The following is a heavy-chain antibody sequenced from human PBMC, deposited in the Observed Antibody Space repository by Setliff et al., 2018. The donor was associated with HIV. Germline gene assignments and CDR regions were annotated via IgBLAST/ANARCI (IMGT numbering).Heavy chain of an antibody. CDR2: INPSDGVT. D-gene: IGHD3-10*02. V-gene: IGHV1-46*01. CDR3: AREDHVAPAGPKLANYFDF. CDR1: GYTFTNNF. Sequence: GASVKVSCKASGYTFTNNFIHWVRQAPGQGLEWMAVINPSDGVTDYSENFQGRVIVTSDTSTSTVSMDLISLTSEDTAVYYCAREDHVAPAGPKLANYFDFWGHGTLVTVSS. J-gene: IGHJ4*01.